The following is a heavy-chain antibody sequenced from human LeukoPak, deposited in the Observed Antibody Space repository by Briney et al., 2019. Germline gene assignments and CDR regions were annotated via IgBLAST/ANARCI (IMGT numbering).Heavy chain of an antibody. J-gene: IGHJ1*01. CDR2: IHPDGGSAK. CDR3: ACTFPYCSEDNCAL. Sequence: AGGSLRLSCVASGLVFRNHWMSWVRQAPGKGLEWVANIHPDGGSAKNYVDSVKGRFTISRDNAKNSLYLQMSNLRAEDTAVYYCACTFPYCSEDNCALGGQGTLVTVSS. D-gene: IGHD2-15*01. CDR1: GLVFRNHW. V-gene: IGHV3-7*01.